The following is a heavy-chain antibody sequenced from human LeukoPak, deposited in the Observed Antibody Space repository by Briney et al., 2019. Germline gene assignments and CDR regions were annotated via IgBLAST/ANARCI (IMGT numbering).Heavy chain of an antibody. J-gene: IGHJ4*02. CDR1: GGTFSSYA. D-gene: IGHD3-22*01. Sequence: SVKVSCKASGGTFSSYAISWVRQAPGQGLEWMGGITPIFGTANYAQKFQGKVTITADESTSTAYMELSSLRSEDTAVYYCARGWDYDSGGRPTAYVYWGQGTLVSVFS. CDR2: ITPIFGTA. CDR3: ARGWDYDSGGRPTAYVY. V-gene: IGHV1-69*01.